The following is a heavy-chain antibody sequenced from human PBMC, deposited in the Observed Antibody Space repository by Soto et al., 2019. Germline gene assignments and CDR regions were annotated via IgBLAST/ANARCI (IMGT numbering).Heavy chain of an antibody. Sequence: SETLSLTCTVSGGSISSYYWSWIRQPPGKGLEWIGYIYYSGSTNYNPSLKSRVTISVDTSKNQFSLKLSSVTAADTAVYYCARDSGYDSSDYYYYLDVWGKGTTVTLSS. D-gene: IGHD5-12*01. J-gene: IGHJ6*03. CDR1: GGSISSYY. CDR2: IYYSGST. V-gene: IGHV4-59*01. CDR3: ARDSGYDSSDYYYYLDV.